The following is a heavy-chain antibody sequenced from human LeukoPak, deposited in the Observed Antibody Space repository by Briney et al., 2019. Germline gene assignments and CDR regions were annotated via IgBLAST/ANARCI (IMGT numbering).Heavy chain of an antibody. V-gene: IGHV3-23*01. Sequence: GGSLRLSCTTSGFTFTNYTMNWVRQAPGKGLEWVSTISSGGRSTYYADSVKGRFTISRDNSKNTLYVQTNSLRVEDTAVYYCAKGYTSSWFHFDYWGQGTLVTVSS. J-gene: IGHJ4*02. CDR2: ISSGGRST. D-gene: IGHD2-2*01. CDR3: AKGYTSSWFHFDY. CDR1: GFTFTNYT.